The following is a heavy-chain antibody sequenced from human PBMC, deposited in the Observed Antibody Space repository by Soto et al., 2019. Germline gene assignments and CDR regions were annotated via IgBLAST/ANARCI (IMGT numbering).Heavy chain of an antibody. CDR3: ARVFADWSMDLSDFDF. J-gene: IGHJ3*01. V-gene: IGHV4-34*01. Sequence: QVQLQQWGAGLLKPSETLSLTCAVYGGSFSGYYWSWIRQPPGKGLEWIGEINHSGSTNYNPSLTSRVIISVDTTKKQFALKLSSVTAADTTVYYCARVFADWSMDLSDFDFWCQGTMVTVSS. CDR2: INHSGST. D-gene: IGHD3-9*01. CDR1: GGSFSGYY.